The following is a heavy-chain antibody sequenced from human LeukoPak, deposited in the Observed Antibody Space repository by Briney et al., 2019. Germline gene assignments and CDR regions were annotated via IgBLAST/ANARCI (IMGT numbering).Heavy chain of an antibody. CDR3: AKASGATLKYWFDP. V-gene: IGHV3-9*01. CDR1: GFTFYDYA. J-gene: IGHJ5*02. CDR2: ISWNSGSI. D-gene: IGHD4/OR15-4a*01. Sequence: GGSLRLSCAASGFTFYDYAMHWVRQAPGKGLEWVSGISWNSGSIGYADSVKGRFTISRDNAKNSLYLQMNSLRAEDTALYYCAKASGATLKYWFDPWGQGTLVTVSS.